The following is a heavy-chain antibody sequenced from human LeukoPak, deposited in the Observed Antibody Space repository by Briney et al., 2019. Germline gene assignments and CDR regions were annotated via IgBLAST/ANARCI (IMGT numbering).Heavy chain of an antibody. CDR2: IKRKTDGGTT. J-gene: IGHJ4*02. V-gene: IGHV3-15*01. CDR3: TTSPYDSSGYADY. Sequence: PGGSLRLSCAASGLTFSDAWMSWVRQAPGKGLEWVGRIKRKTDGGTTDYAAPVKGRFTISRDDSKNTLYLQMNSLKTEDTAVYYCTTSPYDSSGYADYWGQGTLVTVCS. D-gene: IGHD3-22*01. CDR1: GLTFSDAW.